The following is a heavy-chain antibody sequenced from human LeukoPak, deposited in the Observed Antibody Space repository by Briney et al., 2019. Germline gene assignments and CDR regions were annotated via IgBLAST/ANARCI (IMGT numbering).Heavy chain of an antibody. V-gene: IGHV4-30-4*08. CDR1: GGSISSGDYY. Sequence: PSQTLSLTCTVSGGSISSGDYYWSWIRQPPGKGLEWIGYIYYSGSTYYNPSLKSRVTISVDTSKNQFSLKLSSVTAADTAVYYCARFSSGWSVAFDIWGQGTMVTVSS. CDR2: IYYSGST. CDR3: ARFSSGWSVAFDI. D-gene: IGHD6-19*01. J-gene: IGHJ3*02.